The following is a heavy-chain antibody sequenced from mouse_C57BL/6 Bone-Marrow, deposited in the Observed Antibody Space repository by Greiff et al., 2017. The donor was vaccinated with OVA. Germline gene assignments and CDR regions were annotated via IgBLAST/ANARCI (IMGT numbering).Heavy chain of an antibody. V-gene: IGHV1-18*01. D-gene: IGHD3-3*01. CDR2: INPNNGGT. J-gene: IGHJ3*01. CDR3: ASGLGFAY. Sequence: SGPELVKPGASVKIPCKASGYTFTDYNMDWVKQSHGKSLEWIGDINPNNGGTIYNQKFKGKATLTVDKSSSTAYMELRSLTSEDTAVYYCASGLGFAYWGQGTLVTVSA. CDR1: GYTFTDYN.